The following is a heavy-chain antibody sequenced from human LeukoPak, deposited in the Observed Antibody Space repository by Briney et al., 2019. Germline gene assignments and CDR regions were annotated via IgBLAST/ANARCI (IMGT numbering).Heavy chain of an antibody. Sequence: PGGSLRLSCAASGFTFSSYGMHWVRQAPGKGLEWVGAIWNDGTNKYSADSVTGRFTISRDNSKNMLYLQMNSLRAEDTAVYYCAGDIVLYSGYELENAFNVWGQGTMVTVSS. D-gene: IGHD5-12*01. CDR2: IWNDGTNK. CDR3: AGDIVLYSGYELENAFNV. V-gene: IGHV3-33*01. CDR1: GFTFSSYG. J-gene: IGHJ3*01.